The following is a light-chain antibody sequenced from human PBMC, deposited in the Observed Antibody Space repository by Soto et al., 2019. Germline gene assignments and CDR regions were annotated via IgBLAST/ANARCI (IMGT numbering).Light chain of an antibody. Sequence: QSVLTQPASVSGSPGQSITISCTGISSDSGGYDSVAWYQQHPDKAPKLMIYEVSNRPSGVSNRFSGSKSGNTASLTISGLQAEDEADYYCSSYTTSSTLVVFGGGSQLTVL. V-gene: IGLV2-14*01. CDR2: EVS. J-gene: IGLJ2*01. CDR3: SSYTTSSTLVV. CDR1: SSDSGGYDS.